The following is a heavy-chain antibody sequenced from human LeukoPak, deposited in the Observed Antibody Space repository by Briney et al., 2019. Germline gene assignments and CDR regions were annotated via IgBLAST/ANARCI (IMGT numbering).Heavy chain of an antibody. Sequence: GGSLRLSCAASGFTFRNYAMHWVRQAPGKGLEWVAVISHDGSNKYYVDSVKGRFTISRDNSKNTLYLQMDDLRAEDTAVYYCARREGVAAVATGSVVPWGQGTLVTVSS. D-gene: IGHD6-13*01. CDR2: ISHDGSNK. CDR1: GFTFRNYA. V-gene: IGHV3-30-3*01. CDR3: ARREGVAAVATGSVVP. J-gene: IGHJ5*02.